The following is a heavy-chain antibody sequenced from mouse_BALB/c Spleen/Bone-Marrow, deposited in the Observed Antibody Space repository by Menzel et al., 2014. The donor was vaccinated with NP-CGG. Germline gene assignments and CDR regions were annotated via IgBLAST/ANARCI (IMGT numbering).Heavy chain of an antibody. CDR2: IDPANGNT. CDR3: ARAGRGRYFDV. V-gene: IGHV14-3*02. J-gene: IGHJ1*01. CDR1: GFNIKDTY. Sequence: EVQRVESGAELVKPGASVKLPCTASGFNIKDTYMHWVKQRPEQGLEWIGRIDPANGNTKYDPKFQGKATITADTSSTTSYLQLSSLTSEDTAVYYCARAGRGRYFDVWGAGTTVTVSS. D-gene: IGHD4-1*01.